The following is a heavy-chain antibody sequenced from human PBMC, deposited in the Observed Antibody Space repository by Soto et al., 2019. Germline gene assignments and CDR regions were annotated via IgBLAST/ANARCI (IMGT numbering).Heavy chain of an antibody. V-gene: IGHV4-39*01. CDR1: GGSISSSSYY. D-gene: IGHD3-22*01. Sequence: SETLSLTCTVSGGSISSSSYYWGWIRQPPGKGLEWIGSIYYSGSTYYNPSLKSRVTISVDTSKNQFSLKLSSVTAADTAVYYCARDNYYYDSSGITWGQRTLVTVSS. CDR2: IYYSGST. CDR3: ARDNYYYDSSGIT. J-gene: IGHJ5*02.